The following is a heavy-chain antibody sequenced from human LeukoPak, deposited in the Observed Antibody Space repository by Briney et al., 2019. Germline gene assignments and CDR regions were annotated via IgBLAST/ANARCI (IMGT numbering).Heavy chain of an antibody. Sequence: PSETLSLTCTVSGGSISSSSYYWGWIRQPPGKGLEWIGSIYYSGSTYYNPSLKSRVTISVDTSKNQFSLKLSSVTAADTAVYYCARYIVATIIDYWGQGTLVTVSS. J-gene: IGHJ4*02. CDR2: IYYSGST. D-gene: IGHD5-12*01. V-gene: IGHV4-39*01. CDR3: ARYIVATIIDY. CDR1: GGSISSSSYY.